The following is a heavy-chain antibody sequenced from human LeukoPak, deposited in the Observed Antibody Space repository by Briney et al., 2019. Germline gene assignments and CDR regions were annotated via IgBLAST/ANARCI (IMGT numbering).Heavy chain of an antibody. J-gene: IGHJ4*02. Sequence: PGGSLRLSRAASGFTFSSYSMNWVRQAPGKGLEWVSSISSSSSYIYYADSVKGRFTISRDNAKNSLYLQMNSLRAEDTAVYYCARLTMVRGVDYWGQGTLVTVSS. CDR2: ISSSSSYI. CDR3: ARLTMVRGVDY. CDR1: GFTFSSYS. D-gene: IGHD3-10*01. V-gene: IGHV3-21*01.